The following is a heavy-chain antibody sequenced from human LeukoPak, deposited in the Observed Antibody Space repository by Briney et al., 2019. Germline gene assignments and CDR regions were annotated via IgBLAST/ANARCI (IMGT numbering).Heavy chain of an antibody. J-gene: IGHJ1*01. CDR3: ARVSSRSGWYGSADVEYFQH. CDR1: GFTFSSYS. V-gene: IGHV3-21*01. CDR2: ISSSSSYI. Sequence: PGGSLRLSCAASGFTFSSYSMNWVRQAPGKGLEWVSSISSSSSYIYYADSVKGRFTISRDNAKNSLYLQMNSLRAEDTAVYYCARVSSRSGWYGSADVEYFQHWGQGTLVTVSS. D-gene: IGHD6-19*01.